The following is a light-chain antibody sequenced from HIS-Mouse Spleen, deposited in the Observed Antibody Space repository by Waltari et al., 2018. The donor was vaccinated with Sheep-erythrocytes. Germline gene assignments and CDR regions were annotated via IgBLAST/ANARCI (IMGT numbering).Light chain of an antibody. CDR3: CSYAGRYKHV. J-gene: IGLJ1*01. CDR2: DVS. Sequence: SAVTQPRVVSGYSGQSVTISCTGTSCDAGGYNHGFWYQQPPGKAPKLIMYDVSKRPAGVPDRFAGSKSGKTASLTISGLQAEDEADYYCCSYAGRYKHVFATGPKVTVL. CDR1: SCDAGGYNH. V-gene: IGLV2-11*01.